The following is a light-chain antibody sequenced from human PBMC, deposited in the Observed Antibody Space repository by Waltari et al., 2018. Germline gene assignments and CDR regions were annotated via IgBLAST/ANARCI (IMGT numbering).Light chain of an antibody. CDR2: VNSDGSH. CDR1: RGHISNI. V-gene: IGLV4-69*01. CDR3: QTGGHGTWV. Sequence: QLVLTQSPSAPASLGASVKLPCTLSRGHISNIIAWLQQQPEKGPRYLMKVNSDGSHSKGDEIPDRFSGSSSGAERYLTISTVQSEDEADYYCQTGGHGTWVFGGGTKLTVL. J-gene: IGLJ3*02.